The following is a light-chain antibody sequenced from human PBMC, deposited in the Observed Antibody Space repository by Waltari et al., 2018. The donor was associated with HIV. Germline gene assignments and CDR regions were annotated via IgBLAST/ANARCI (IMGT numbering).Light chain of an antibody. CDR3: CAYAGSTTYVI. V-gene: IGLV2-23*02. CDR2: EVS. Sequence: PLTHLAPGLGLLDRRSPTPSTGTRVTVGGITFSPGYQHHPGKAPKLMIYEVSKRPSGVSNRFSGSKSGNTASLTISGLQAEDEADYYCCAYAGSTTYVIFGGGTKLTVL. J-gene: IGLJ2*01. CDR1: RVTVGGIT.